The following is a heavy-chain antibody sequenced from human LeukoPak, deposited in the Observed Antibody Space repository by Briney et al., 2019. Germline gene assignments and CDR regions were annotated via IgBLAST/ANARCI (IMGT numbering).Heavy chain of an antibody. Sequence: SETLSLTCAVYGGSFSGYYWSWIRQPPGKGLEWIGEINHSGSINYNPSLKSRVTISVDTSKNQFSLKLSSVTAADTAVYYCARAGWGPYYFDYWGQGTLVTVSS. D-gene: IGHD2-21*02. CDR1: GGSFSGYY. CDR3: ARAGWGPYYFDY. V-gene: IGHV4-34*01. J-gene: IGHJ4*02. CDR2: INHSGSI.